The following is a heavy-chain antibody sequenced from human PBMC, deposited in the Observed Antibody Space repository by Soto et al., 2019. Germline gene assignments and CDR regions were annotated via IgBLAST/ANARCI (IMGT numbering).Heavy chain of an antibody. Sequence: PGGSLRLSCAASEFTLDKYYMTWARQAPGKGPEWVANIKPDGSEQYYVDSVKGRFTISRDNANNSLYLQMNSLRAEDTAVYFCARGNWNYYYGFDVWGQGTTVTVSS. CDR2: IKPDGSEQ. J-gene: IGHJ6*02. CDR1: EFTLDKYY. CDR3: ARGNWNYYYGFDV. V-gene: IGHV3-7*01. D-gene: IGHD1-1*01.